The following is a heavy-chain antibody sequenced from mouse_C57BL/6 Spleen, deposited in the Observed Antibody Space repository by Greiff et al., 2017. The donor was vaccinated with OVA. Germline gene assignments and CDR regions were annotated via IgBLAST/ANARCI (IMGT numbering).Heavy chain of an antibody. J-gene: IGHJ3*01. CDR1: GYTFTDYE. CDR3: TRSQAY. CDR2: IDPETGGT. Sequence: VQLQESGAELVRPGASVTLSCKASGYTFTDYEMHWVKQTPVHGLEWIGAIDPETGGTAYNQKFKGKAILTADKSSSTAYMELRSLTSEDSAVYYCTRSQAYWGQGTLVTVSA. V-gene: IGHV1-15*01.